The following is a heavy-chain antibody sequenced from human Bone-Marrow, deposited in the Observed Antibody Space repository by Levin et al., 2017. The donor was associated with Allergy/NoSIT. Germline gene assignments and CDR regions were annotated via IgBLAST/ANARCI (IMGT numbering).Heavy chain of an antibody. CDR2: ISSDGSNK. CDR3: ATAGESGSYFDN. Sequence: GGSLRLSCADSGFTFSNYIMHWVRQAPGKGLEWVTVISSDGSNKHYADTVKGRFTISRDNSKNTLYLQMNSLRGEDMAVYYCATAGESGSYFDNWGQGTLVTVSS. J-gene: IGHJ4*02. V-gene: IGHV3-30*04. D-gene: IGHD1-26*01. CDR1: GFTFSNYI.